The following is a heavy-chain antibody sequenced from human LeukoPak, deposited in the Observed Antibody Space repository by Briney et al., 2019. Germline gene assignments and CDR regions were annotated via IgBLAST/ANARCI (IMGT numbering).Heavy chain of an antibody. CDR2: LSGSGGNP. Sequence: GGSLRLSCAAPGFMFSSYAMSWVRQAPGKGLELVSVLSGSGGNPSYADSVKGRFTVSRDNSKNTLYLQMNSLRVEDTAVYYCAKGREVRYSGYDFTFDYWGRGTLVIVSS. CDR1: GFMFSSYA. D-gene: IGHD5-12*01. V-gene: IGHV3-23*01. CDR3: AKGREVRYSGYDFTFDY. J-gene: IGHJ4*02.